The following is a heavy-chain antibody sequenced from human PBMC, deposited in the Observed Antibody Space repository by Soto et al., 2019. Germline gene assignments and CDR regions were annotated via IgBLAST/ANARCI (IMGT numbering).Heavy chain of an antibody. CDR3: ARPTTVIYFDY. CDR2: ISGSGGST. V-gene: IGHV3-23*01. J-gene: IGHJ4*02. Sequence: EVQLLESGGGLVQPGGSLRLSCAASGFTLSSYVMSWVRQAPGKGLEWVSAISGSGGSTYYADSVKGRFTISRDNSKNTLYLQMNSLRAEDRAVYYCARPTTVIYFDYWGLGILVTVSS. CDR1: GFTLSSYV. D-gene: IGHD4-17*01.